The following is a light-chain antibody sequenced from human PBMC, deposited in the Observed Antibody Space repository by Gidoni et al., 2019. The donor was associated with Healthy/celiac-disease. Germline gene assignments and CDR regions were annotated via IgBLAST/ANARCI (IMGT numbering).Light chain of an antibody. CDR3: QQLNSYPGLT. J-gene: IGKJ4*01. V-gene: IGKV1-9*01. CDR2: AAS. Sequence: DIQLSQSPSFLSASVGDRVTITCRASQGISSYLAWYQQKPGKAPKLLIYAASTLQSGVPSRCSGSGSGTEFTLTISSLQPEDFATYYCQQLNSYPGLTFGGGTKVEIK. CDR1: QGISSY.